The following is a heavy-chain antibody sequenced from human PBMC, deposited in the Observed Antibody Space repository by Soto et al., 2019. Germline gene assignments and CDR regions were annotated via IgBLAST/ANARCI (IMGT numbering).Heavy chain of an antibody. J-gene: IGHJ3*02. V-gene: IGHV4-31*03. Sequence: PSETLSLTCTVSGGAISSGGYYWRWIRQHQGKGLEWIGYIYYSGSTYYNPSLKSRVTISVDTSKNQFSLKLSSVTAADTAVYYCVCCRDGYTSGSLVISGQTTMVTV. CDR3: VCCRDGYTSGSLVI. CDR1: GGAISSGGYY. D-gene: IGHD3-10*01. CDR2: IYYSGST.